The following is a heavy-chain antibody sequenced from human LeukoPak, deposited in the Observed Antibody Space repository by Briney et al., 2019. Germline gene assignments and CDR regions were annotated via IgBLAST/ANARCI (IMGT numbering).Heavy chain of an antibody. D-gene: IGHD3/OR15-3a*01. Sequence: GGSLRLSCAASGFTFSSYSMNWVRQAPGKGLEWVSYISSSSSTIYYADSVKGRFTISRDNAKNSLYLQMNSLRAEDTAVYYCARGVRRGPFDYWGQGTLVTVSS. CDR1: GFTFSSYS. J-gene: IGHJ4*02. V-gene: IGHV3-48*04. CDR2: ISSSSSTI. CDR3: ARGVRRGPFDY.